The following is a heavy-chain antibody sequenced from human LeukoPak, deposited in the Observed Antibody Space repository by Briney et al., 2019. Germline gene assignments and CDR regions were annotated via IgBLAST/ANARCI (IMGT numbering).Heavy chain of an antibody. V-gene: IGHV1-2*02. CDR2: INPKSGGT. CDR3: AREPRHPYTTSSNFDS. J-gene: IGHJ4*02. Sequence: ASVRVSCKASGYTFTGYYMHWVRQAPGQGLEWMGWINPKSGGTDYAQKFQDRVTMTRDTSIRTAYMELSRLRSDDTAVFYCAREPRHPYTTSSNFDSWGQGTLVTVSS. CDR1: GYTFTGYY. D-gene: IGHD6-6*01.